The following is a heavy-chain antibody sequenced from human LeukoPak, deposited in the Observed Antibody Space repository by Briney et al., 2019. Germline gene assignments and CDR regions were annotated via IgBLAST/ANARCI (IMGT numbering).Heavy chain of an antibody. CDR1: GFTFSSYG. Sequence: PGGSLRLSCAASGFTFSSYGMHWVRQAPGKGLEWVAFIRYDGSNKYYADSVKGRFTISRDNSKNTLYLQMNSLRAEDTAVYYCAKDIRRRPGSSHAFDIWGQGTMVTVSS. V-gene: IGHV3-30*02. CDR3: AKDIRRRPGSSHAFDI. D-gene: IGHD1-1*01. CDR2: IRYDGSNK. J-gene: IGHJ3*02.